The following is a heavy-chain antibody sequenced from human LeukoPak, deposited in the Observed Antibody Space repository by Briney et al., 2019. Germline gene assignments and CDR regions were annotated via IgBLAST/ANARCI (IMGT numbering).Heavy chain of an antibody. V-gene: IGHV1-18*01. CDR2: ISAYNGNT. CDR3: ARRASYYDSSGYSDDAFDI. D-gene: IGHD3-22*01. J-gene: IGHJ3*02. Sequence: GASVKVSCKASGYTFTSYGISWVRQAPGQGLEWMGWISAYNGNTNYAQKLQGRVTMTTDTSTSTAYMELRSLRSEDTAVYYCARRASYYDSSGYSDDAFDIWGQGTMVTVSS. CDR1: GYTFTSYG.